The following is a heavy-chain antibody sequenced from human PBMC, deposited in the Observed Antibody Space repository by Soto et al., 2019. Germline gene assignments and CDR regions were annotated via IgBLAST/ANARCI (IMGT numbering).Heavy chain of an antibody. D-gene: IGHD3-22*01. Sequence: GGSLRLSCAASGFTFSSYGMHWVRQAPGKGLEWVAVISYDGSNKYYADSVKGRFTISRDNSKNTLYLQMNSLRAEDTAVYYCAREYYYDSSGYYYYYGMDVWGQGTTVTVSS. V-gene: IGHV3-30*03. J-gene: IGHJ6*02. CDR3: AREYYYDSSGYYYYYGMDV. CDR2: ISYDGSNK. CDR1: GFTFSSYG.